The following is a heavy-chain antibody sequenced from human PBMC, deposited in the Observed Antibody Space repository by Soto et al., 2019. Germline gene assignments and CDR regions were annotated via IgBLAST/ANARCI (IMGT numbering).Heavy chain of an antibody. CDR1: GFTFSSYA. Sequence: QVQLVESGGGVVQPGRSLRLSCAASGFTFSSYAMHWVRQAPGKGLEWVAVISYDGSNKYYADSVKGRFTISRDNSKNTLYLQMISLRAEDTAVYYCAREEVSSGAIYGMDVWGQGTTVTVSS. CDR2: ISYDGSNK. V-gene: IGHV3-30-3*01. J-gene: IGHJ6*02. D-gene: IGHD6-19*01. CDR3: AREEVSSGAIYGMDV.